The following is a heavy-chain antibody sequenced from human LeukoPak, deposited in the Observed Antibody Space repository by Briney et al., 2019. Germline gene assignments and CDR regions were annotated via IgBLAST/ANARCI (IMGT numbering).Heavy chain of an antibody. D-gene: IGHD7-27*01. J-gene: IGHJ3*02. CDR2: IYYCGST. CDR1: GGSISSYY. Sequence: SETLSLTCTVSGGSISSYYWSWLRQPAGQGLAWIGYIYYCGSTNYNHPLTRRVTIAVDTFKNQFSLKVSSVTAADTAVYYCARTWRNWGSFDAFDIWGQGTMVTVSS. CDR3: ARTWRNWGSFDAFDI. V-gene: IGHV4-59*08.